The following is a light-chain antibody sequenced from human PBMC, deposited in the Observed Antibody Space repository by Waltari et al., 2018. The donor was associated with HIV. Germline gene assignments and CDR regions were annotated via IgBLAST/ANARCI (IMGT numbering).Light chain of an antibody. V-gene: IGKV1-5*03. CDR1: QNVNKW. Sequence: DIQLTQSPSTLSASVGDRVTITCRASQNVNKWLAWYQQKPRKAPTLLIYKASSLKSGVPSRFSGSGSGTEFTLTISSLQPDDCATYYCQHYDSYSCTFGQGTKVEIK. J-gene: IGKJ2*02. CDR2: KAS. CDR3: QHYDSYSCT.